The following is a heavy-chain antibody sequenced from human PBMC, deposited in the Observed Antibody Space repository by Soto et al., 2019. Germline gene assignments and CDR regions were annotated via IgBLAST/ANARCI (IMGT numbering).Heavy chain of an antibody. CDR2: INSDGSST. CDR3: VRDGDTAMVPFDF. V-gene: IGHV3-74*01. J-gene: IGHJ4*01. CDR1: GFSFSSYW. Sequence: EVQLVESGGGLVQPGGSLRLSCAASGFSFSSYWMHWVRQAPGKGLVWVSRINSDGSSTSYADSVKGRFTIARDNAKNMLSLQMSSLRDEDTAVYFCVRDGDTAMVPFDFWGHGTLVTASS. D-gene: IGHD5-18*01.